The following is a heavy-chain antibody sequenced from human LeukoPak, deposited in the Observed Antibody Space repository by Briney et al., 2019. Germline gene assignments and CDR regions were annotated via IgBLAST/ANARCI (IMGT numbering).Heavy chain of an antibody. CDR1: GFTLSDKS. D-gene: IGHD3-22*01. CDR3: ARDFYTNYYHSSGDDFDY. CDR2: ISPVGTTI. V-gene: IGHV3-74*01. J-gene: IGHJ4*02. Sequence: VGSLRLSSAASGFTLSDKSMHWVRHAPRKGLLWVSRISPVGTTISYADSVKGRFTISRDNAKNTVYLQMNSLRVEDTAVYYCARDFYTNYYHSSGDDFDYWGQGTLVSVSS.